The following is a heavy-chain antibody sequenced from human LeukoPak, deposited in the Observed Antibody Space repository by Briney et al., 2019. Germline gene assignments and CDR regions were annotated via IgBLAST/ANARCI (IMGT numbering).Heavy chain of an antibody. D-gene: IGHD3-10*01. CDR2: IYYSGST. Sequence: SETLSLTCTVSGGSISSSSYYWGWIRQPPGKGLEWNGSIYYSGSTYYNPSLKSRVTISVDTSKNQFSLKLSSVTAADTAVYYCARGSQYGSRPKAFDIWGQGTMVTVSS. V-gene: IGHV4-39*07. J-gene: IGHJ3*02. CDR1: GGSISSSSYY. CDR3: ARGSQYGSRPKAFDI.